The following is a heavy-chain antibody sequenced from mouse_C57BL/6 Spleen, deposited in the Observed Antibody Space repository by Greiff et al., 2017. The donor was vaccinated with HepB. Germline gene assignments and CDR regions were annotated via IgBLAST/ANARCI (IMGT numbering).Heavy chain of an antibody. V-gene: IGHV1-15*01. J-gene: IGHJ4*01. CDR2: IDPETGGT. CDR1: GYTFTDYE. D-gene: IGHD2-5*01. CDR3: TRWSNSYAMDY. Sequence: VQLQQSGAELVRPGASVTLSCKASGYTFTDYEMHWVKHTPVHGLEWIGAIDPETGGTAYNQKFKGKAILTADKSSSTAYMELRSLTSEDSAVYYCTRWSNSYAMDYWGQGTSVTVSS.